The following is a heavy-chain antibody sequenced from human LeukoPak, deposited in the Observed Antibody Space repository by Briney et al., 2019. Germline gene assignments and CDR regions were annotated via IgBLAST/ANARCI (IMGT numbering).Heavy chain of an antibody. J-gene: IGHJ3*02. D-gene: IGHD6-13*01. CDR2: INHSGST. Sequence: SETLSLTCAVYGGSFSGYYWSWIRQPPGKGLEWIGEINHSGSTNYNPSLKSRVTISVDTSKNQFSLKLSSVTAADTAVYYCARWYSSRPDAFDIWGQGTMVTVSS. V-gene: IGHV4-34*01. CDR3: ARWYSSRPDAFDI. CDR1: GGSFSGYY.